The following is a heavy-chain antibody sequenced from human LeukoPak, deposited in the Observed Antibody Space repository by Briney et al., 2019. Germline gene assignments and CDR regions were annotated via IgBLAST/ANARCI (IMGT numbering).Heavy chain of an antibody. V-gene: IGHV3-23*01. J-gene: IGHJ4*02. Sequence: PGGSLRLSCAASGFTFSSYAMSWVRQAPGKGLEWVSVISGSGVTTYYADSVKSRFTISRDNSKNTLYLQMSSLRAEDTAVYYCAKDAVAVAGFPHYFDYWGQGTLVTVSS. D-gene: IGHD6-19*01. CDR1: GFTFSSYA. CDR3: AKDAVAVAGFPHYFDY. CDR2: ISGSGVTT.